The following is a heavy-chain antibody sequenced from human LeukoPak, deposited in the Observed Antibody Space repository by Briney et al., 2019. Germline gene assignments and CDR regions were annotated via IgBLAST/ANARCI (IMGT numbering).Heavy chain of an antibody. CDR3: ARDKMGGGAEF. CDR1: GGSISSYY. V-gene: IGHV4-59*01. CDR2: IYYSGST. Sequence: SETLSLTCTVSGGSISSYYWSWIRQPPGKGLEWIGYIYYSGSTYYNPSLKSRVTISVDTSKNQFSLKLSSVTAADTAVYYCARDKMGGGAEFWGQGTLVTVSS. D-gene: IGHD2-21*01. J-gene: IGHJ4*02.